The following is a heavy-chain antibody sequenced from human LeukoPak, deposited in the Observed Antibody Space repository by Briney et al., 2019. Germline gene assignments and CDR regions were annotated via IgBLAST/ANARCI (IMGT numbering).Heavy chain of an antibody. V-gene: IGHV1-8*01. J-gene: IGHJ6*03. CDR1: VYTFTSYD. D-gene: IGHD3-22*01. CDR3: ASRGGYRSYYYYYMDV. CDR2: MNPNSGNA. Sequence: GASVKVSCKASVYTFTSYDINWVRQATGQGLEWMGWMNPNSGNAGYAQKFQGRVTMTRNTSISTAYVELSSLRSEDTAVYYCASRGGYRSYYYYYMDVWGKGTTVTVSS.